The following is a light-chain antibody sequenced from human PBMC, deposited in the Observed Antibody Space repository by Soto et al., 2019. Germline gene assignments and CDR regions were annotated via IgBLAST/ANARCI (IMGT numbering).Light chain of an antibody. J-gene: IGLJ2*01. CDR3: CSYAGSSTFDVV. CDR1: SGDVGSYNL. V-gene: IGLV2-23*03. Sequence: QSALTQPASGSGSPGQSIPSPSPGTSGDVGSYNLVSWYQQHPGKAPKLMIYEGSKRPSGVSNRFSGSKSGNTASLTISGLQAEDEADYYCCSYAGSSTFDVVFGGGTKLTVL. CDR2: EGS.